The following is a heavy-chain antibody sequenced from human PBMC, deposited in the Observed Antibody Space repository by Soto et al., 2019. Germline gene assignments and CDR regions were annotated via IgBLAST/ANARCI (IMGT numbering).Heavy chain of an antibody. CDR2: IKSKTDGGTT. Sequence: GGSLRLSCAASGFTFSNAWMSWVRQAPGKGLEWVGRIKSKTDGGTTDYAAPVKGRFTISRDDSKNTLYLQMNSLKTEDTAVYYCTIKDIVVVPAAREYYYYYGMDVWGQGTTVTVSS. D-gene: IGHD2-2*01. CDR3: TIKDIVVVPAAREYYYYYGMDV. CDR1: GFTFSNAW. J-gene: IGHJ6*02. V-gene: IGHV3-15*01.